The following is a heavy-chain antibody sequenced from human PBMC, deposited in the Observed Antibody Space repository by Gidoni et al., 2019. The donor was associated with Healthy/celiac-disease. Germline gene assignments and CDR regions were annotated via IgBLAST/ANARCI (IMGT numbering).Heavy chain of an antibody. CDR2: IKSKTDGGTT. J-gene: IGHJ4*02. D-gene: IGHD3-3*01. CDR3: TTEPYDFWSGSSTFDY. CDR1: GFSFSNAW. Sequence: EVQLVESGGGLVKPGGSLRLSCAASGFSFSNAWMSWVRQAPGKGLEWVGRIKSKTDGGTTDYAAPVKGRFTISRDDSKNTLYLQMNSLKTEDTAVYYCTTEPYDFWSGSSTFDYWGQGTLVTVSS. V-gene: IGHV3-15*01.